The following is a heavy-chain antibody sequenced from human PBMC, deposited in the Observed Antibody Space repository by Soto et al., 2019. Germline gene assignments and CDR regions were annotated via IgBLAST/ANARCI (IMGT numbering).Heavy chain of an antibody. V-gene: IGHV4-59*01. CDR1: GGSIRSYY. Sequence: SETLSLTCTVSGGSIRSYYWSWIRQPPGKGLEYVGYIYYRGSTNYNSSLKSRVTMSVDTSRNQFSLKMNSVTAADTAVYYCARQQLLPFYYALDVWGQGTTVTVSS. J-gene: IGHJ6*02. CDR2: IYYRGST. CDR3: ARQQLLPFYYALDV. D-gene: IGHD1-26*01.